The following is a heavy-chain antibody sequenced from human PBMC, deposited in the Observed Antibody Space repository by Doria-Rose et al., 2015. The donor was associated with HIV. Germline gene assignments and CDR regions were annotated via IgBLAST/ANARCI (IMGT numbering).Heavy chain of an antibody. CDR3: ARGLLRGGWNDVDYYYGMDV. V-gene: IGHV4-34*01. Sequence: QVQLQQWGAGLVKPSETLSLTCAVFGGSFSGYYWSWIRQPPGKGLELIAEINHSGGTNHKTSLKSRVTISLDTSKNLSSADTAVYYCARGLLRGGWNDVDYYYGMDVWGQGTTVTVSS. CDR2: INHSGGT. CDR1: GGSFSGYY. J-gene: IGHJ6*02. D-gene: IGHD1-1*01.